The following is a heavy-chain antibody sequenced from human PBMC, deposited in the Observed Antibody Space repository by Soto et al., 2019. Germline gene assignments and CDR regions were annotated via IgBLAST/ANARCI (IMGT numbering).Heavy chain of an antibody. D-gene: IGHD3-10*01. J-gene: IGHJ6*02. CDR3: ARDSGSGGMDV. Sequence: SETLSLPCTVSGGSISSYYWSWIRQPPGKGLEWIGYIYYSGSTNYNPSLKSRVTISVDTSKNQFSLKLSSVTAVDTAVYYCARDSGSGGMDVWGQGTTVTVSS. CDR1: GGSISSYY. CDR2: IYYSGST. V-gene: IGHV4-59*01.